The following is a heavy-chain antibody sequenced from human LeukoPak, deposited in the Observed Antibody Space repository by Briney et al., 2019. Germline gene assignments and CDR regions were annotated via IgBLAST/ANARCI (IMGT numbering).Heavy chain of an antibody. CDR3: ARDLGVVRGVITSGMPWFDP. J-gene: IGHJ5*02. CDR2: IYTSGST. V-gene: IGHV4-61*02. Sequence: PSETLSLTYTVSGRSITRGRYYWSWLRQPAGKGLEWFRRIYTSGSTNYNPSLKTRSPMSVHTSQTMFSLKPSSVTAGATAVYYCARDLGVVRGVITSGMPWFDPWGQGTLVTVSS. D-gene: IGHD3-10*01. CDR1: GRSITRGRYY.